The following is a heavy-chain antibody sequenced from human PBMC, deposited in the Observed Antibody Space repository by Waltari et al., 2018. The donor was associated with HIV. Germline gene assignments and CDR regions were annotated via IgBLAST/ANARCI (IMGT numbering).Heavy chain of an antibody. CDR1: GFPISPFS. D-gene: IGHD2-2*01. V-gene: IGHV3-21*02. J-gene: IGHJ4*02. CDR2: LKRGSREG. CDR3: VRDDPGYAPIDY. Sequence: EVELREVGGGLVEPGASLTLSWVPSGFPISPFSFNWVRLRPREGLEWVASLKRGSREGSYVDPVKGRFTISRDDSMNTLFLHLDKLKVEDTARYFCVRDDPGYAPIDYWGPGTLVTVSP.